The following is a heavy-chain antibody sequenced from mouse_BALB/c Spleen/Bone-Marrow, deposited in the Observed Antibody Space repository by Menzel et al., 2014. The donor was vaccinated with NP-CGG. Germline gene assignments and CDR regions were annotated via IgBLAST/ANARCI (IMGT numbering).Heavy chain of an antibody. CDR1: GFDFSRYW. V-gene: IGHV4-1*02. CDR3: ARPHYYGSNAMDY. J-gene: IGHJ4*01. D-gene: IGHD1-2*01. CDR2: INPDSSPI. Sequence: EVQGVESGGGLVQPGGSLKLSCAASGFDFSRYWMSWVRQAPGKGLEWIGEINPDSSPINYTPSLKDKFIISRDNAKNTLYLQMRKVRSEDTALYYCARPHYYGSNAMDYWGQGTSVTVSS.